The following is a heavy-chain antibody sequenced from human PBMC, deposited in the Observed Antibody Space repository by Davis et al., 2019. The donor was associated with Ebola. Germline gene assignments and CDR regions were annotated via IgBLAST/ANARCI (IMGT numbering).Heavy chain of an antibody. J-gene: IGHJ6*03. Sequence: GGSLRLSCAASGFTFSSYTMTWVRQAPGKGLEWVSSISISSAFIYYADSVKGRFTVSRDDAKSSLSLQMNSLRAEDTAVYYCAKDYMDVWGQGTTVTVSS. CDR1: GFTFSSYT. V-gene: IGHV3-21*01. CDR2: ISISSAFI. CDR3: AKDYMDV.